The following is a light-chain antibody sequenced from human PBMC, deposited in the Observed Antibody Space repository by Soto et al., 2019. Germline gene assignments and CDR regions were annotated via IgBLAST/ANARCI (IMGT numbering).Light chain of an antibody. Sequence: VLTQSPGTLSLSPGERATLSCRASQSVTTQLAWYQQKPCQAPRLIIHGASSSATGVPVRITGSGSGTDFTLSITRLEPEDVAVYYCQQYGGSTRTFGQRTKVEIK. CDR3: QQYGGSTRT. J-gene: IGKJ1*01. CDR1: QSVTTQ. V-gene: IGKV3-20*01. CDR2: GAS.